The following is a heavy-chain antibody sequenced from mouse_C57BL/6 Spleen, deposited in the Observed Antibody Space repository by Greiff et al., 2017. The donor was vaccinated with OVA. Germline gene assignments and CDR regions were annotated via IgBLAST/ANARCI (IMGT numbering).Heavy chain of an antibody. V-gene: IGHV14-4*01. Sequence: EVQLQQSGAELVRPGASVKLSCTASGFNITDDYMHWVKQRPEQGLEWIGWIDPENGDTEYASKFQGKATITADTSSNTAYLQLSSLTSEDTAVYYCTTRTVVATPFDYWGQGTTLTVSS. D-gene: IGHD1-1*01. CDR2: IDPENGDT. CDR3: TTRTVVATPFDY. J-gene: IGHJ2*01. CDR1: GFNITDDY.